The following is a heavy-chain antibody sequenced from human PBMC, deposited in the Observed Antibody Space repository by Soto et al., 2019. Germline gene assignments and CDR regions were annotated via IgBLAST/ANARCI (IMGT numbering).Heavy chain of an antibody. J-gene: IGHJ3*02. CDR2: IWYDGSNK. Sequence: QVQLVESGGGVVQPGRSLRLSCAASGFTFSSYGMHWVRQAPGKGLEWVAVIWYDGSNKYYADSVKGRFTISRDNSKNTLYLQMNGLRAEDTAVYYCASEGDCSGGSCYWTNAFDIWGQGTMVTVSS. V-gene: IGHV3-33*01. D-gene: IGHD2-15*01. CDR3: ASEGDCSGGSCYWTNAFDI. CDR1: GFTFSSYG.